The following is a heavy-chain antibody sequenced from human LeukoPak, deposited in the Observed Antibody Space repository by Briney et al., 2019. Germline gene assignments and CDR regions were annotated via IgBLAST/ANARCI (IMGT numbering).Heavy chain of an antibody. V-gene: IGHV3-66*01. CDR2: IYSGGST. J-gene: IGHJ4*02. CDR3: ARDAGIAAADPFDY. D-gene: IGHD6-13*01. Sequence: GGSLRLSCAASGFTVSSNCMSWVRQAPGKGLEWVSVIYSGGSTYYADSVKGRFTISRDNSKNTLYLQMNSLRAEDTAVYYCARDAGIAAADPFDYWGQGTLVTVSS. CDR1: GFTVSSNC.